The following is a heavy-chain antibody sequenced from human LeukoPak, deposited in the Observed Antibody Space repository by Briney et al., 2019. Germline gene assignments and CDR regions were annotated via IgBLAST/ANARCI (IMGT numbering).Heavy chain of an antibody. CDR1: GFTFSSYG. D-gene: IGHD1-20*01. V-gene: IGHV3-30*18. CDR2: ISYDGSNK. CDR3: AKSSGITEDY. Sequence: AGGSLRLSCAASGFTFSSYGMHWVRQAPGKGLEWVAVISYDGSNKYYADSVKGRFTISRDNPKNTLYLQMNSLRAEDTAVYYCAKSSGITEDYWGQGTLVTVSS. J-gene: IGHJ4*02.